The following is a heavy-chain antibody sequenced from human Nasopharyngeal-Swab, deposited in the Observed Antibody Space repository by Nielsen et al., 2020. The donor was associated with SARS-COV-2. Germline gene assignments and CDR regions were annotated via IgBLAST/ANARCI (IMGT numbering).Heavy chain of an antibody. CDR2: MNPNSGNT. Sequence: VSCKASGYTFSSYDINWVRQASGQGLEWMGWMNPNSGNTGYAQRFQGRVTMTRDTSTSTVYMELSSLRSEDTAVYYCARARGGYCSGGSCYFDYWGQGTLVTVSS. D-gene: IGHD2-15*01. CDR1: GYTFSSYD. J-gene: IGHJ4*02. CDR3: ARARGGYCSGGSCYFDY. V-gene: IGHV1-8*01.